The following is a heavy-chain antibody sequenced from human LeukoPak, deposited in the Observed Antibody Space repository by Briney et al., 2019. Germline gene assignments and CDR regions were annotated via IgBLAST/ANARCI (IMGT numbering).Heavy chain of an antibody. Sequence: PSETLSLTCTVSGGSISSGGYYWSWIRQHPGKGLEWIGHIYYSGSTYYNPSLKSRVTISVDTSKNQFSLKLSSVTAADTAVYYCVYSSGWTNFYYYGMDVWGQGTTVTVSS. J-gene: IGHJ6*02. CDR2: IYYSGST. D-gene: IGHD6-19*01. CDR3: VYSSGWTNFYYYGMDV. CDR1: GGSISSGGYY. V-gene: IGHV4-31*03.